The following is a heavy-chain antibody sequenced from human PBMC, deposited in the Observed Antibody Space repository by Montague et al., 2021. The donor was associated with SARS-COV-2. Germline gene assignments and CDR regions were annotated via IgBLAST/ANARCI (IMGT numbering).Heavy chain of an antibody. CDR3: ARRPYYYDSSGQFGP. CDR1: GGSFSGYY. V-gene: IGHV4-34*01. J-gene: IGHJ5*02. D-gene: IGHD3-22*01. CDR2: INHSGST. Sequence: SETLSLTCAVYGGSFSGYYWNWIRQPPGKGLEWIGEINHSGSTNYNPSLKSRVTMSVDTSKNQFSLKLSSVTAADTAVYYCARRPYYYDSSGQFGPWGQGVLVTVSS.